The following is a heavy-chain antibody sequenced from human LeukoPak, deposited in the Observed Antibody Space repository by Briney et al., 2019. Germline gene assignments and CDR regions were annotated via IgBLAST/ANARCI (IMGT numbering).Heavy chain of an antibody. CDR2: IFSDGTT. V-gene: IGHV3-53*01. CDR3: AKTGGPWD. D-gene: IGHD7-27*01. Sequence: GGSLRLSCTASGFTFGDYAMSWFRQAPGKGLEWVSVIFSDGTTYYTDSVKGRFTISRDNSKNTLYLQLNSLRAEDTAVYYCAKTGGPWDWGQGTLVTVSS. J-gene: IGHJ4*02. CDR1: GFTFGDYA.